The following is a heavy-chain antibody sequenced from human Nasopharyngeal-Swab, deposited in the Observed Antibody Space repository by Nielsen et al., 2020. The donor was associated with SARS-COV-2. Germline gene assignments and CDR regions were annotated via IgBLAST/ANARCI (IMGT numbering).Heavy chain of an antibody. J-gene: IGHJ3*02. D-gene: IGHD3-22*01. V-gene: IGHV3-11*06. CDR3: ARGRADDSSGYLIGRLITDDAFDI. Sequence: WISQPPGKGLEWVSYISSSGNYTDYADSVKGRFTISRDNAKNSLYLQMNSLRAEDTAVYYCARGRADDSSGYLIGRLITDDAFDIWGQGTMVTVSS. CDR2: ISSSGNYT.